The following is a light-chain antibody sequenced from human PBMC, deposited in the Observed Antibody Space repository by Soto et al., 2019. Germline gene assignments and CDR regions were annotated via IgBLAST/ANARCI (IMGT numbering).Light chain of an antibody. CDR3: VTWDTSLRTGV. V-gene: IGLV1-51*01. CDR2: NNN. CDR1: RSNIGNNY. J-gene: IGLJ3*02. Sequence: QTVVTQPPSVSAAPGQKVTISCSGSRSNIGNNYVAWYQQFPVTVPKLLIYNNNGRPSGTPDRFSGSASGTSATLTITGLQTGDEADYFCVTWDTSLRTGVIGGGTKLTVL.